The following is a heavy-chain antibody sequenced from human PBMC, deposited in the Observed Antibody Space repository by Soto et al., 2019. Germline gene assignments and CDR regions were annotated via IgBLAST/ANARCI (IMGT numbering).Heavy chain of an antibody. CDR3: ASGAYYYDSSRYYYY. CDR2: IWYDGSSK. J-gene: IGHJ4*02. D-gene: IGHD3-22*01. V-gene: IGHV3-33*01. CDR1: GFTFSSYG. Sequence: GGSLRLSCAASGFTFSSYGMHWVRQAPGKGLEWVAVIWYDGSSKYYADSVKGRFTISRDNSKNTLYLQMNSLRAEDTAVYYCASGAYYYDSSRYYYYWGQGTLVTVSS.